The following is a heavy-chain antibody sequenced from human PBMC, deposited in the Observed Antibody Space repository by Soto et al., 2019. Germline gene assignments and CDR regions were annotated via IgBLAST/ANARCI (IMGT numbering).Heavy chain of an antibody. V-gene: IGHV1-8*01. Sequence: QVQLVQSGAEVKKPGASVKVSCKASGYTFTSYDINWVRQATGQGLEWMGWMNPNSGNTGYAQKFQGRVTMTRNTSRSRAYMELSSLRSEDTAVYYGARERTGTTSMDVWGQGTTVTVSS. CDR1: GYTFTSYD. J-gene: IGHJ6*02. CDR2: MNPNSGNT. CDR3: ARERTGTTSMDV. D-gene: IGHD1-1*01.